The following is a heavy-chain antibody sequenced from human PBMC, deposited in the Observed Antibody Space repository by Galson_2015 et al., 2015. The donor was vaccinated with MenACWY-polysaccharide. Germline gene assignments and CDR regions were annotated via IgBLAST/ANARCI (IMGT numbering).Heavy chain of an antibody. CDR2: ITSTSSYI. CDR1: GFTFSTYT. Sequence: SLRLSCAASGFTFSTYTMNWVRQAPGKGLEWVSSITSTSSYIYYADSVKGRFTISRDNAENSLYLQMNSLRAEDTAVYYCAREWIQLWRPLDYWGQGTLVTVSS. V-gene: IGHV3-21*01. J-gene: IGHJ4*02. D-gene: IGHD5-18*01. CDR3: AREWIQLWRPLDY.